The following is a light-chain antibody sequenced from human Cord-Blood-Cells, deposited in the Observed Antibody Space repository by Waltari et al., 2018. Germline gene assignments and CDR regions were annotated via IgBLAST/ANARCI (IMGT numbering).Light chain of an antibody. J-gene: IGLJ3*02. Sequence: QSVLTQPPSASGTPGQRVTISCSGSSSNIGSNTVNRYQQLPGTAPKLRIYSNNQRPSGVPDRFSGSKSGTSASLAISGLQSEDEADYYCAAWDDSLNGWVFGGGTKLTVL. CDR1: SSNIGSNT. V-gene: IGLV1-44*01. CDR2: SNN. CDR3: AAWDDSLNGWV.